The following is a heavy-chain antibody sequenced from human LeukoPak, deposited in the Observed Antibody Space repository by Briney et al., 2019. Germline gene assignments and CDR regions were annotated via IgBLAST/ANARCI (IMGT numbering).Heavy chain of an antibody. Sequence: GASVRVSCKASGGTFSSYAISWVRQAPGQGLEWMGGVIPIFGTANYAQKFQGRVTITADESTSTAYMELSSLRSEDTAVYYFARSMVVAAIVNWFDPWGQGTLVTVSS. CDR1: GGTFSSYA. J-gene: IGHJ5*02. CDR3: ARSMVVAAIVNWFDP. V-gene: IGHV1-69*01. D-gene: IGHD2-15*01. CDR2: VIPIFGTA.